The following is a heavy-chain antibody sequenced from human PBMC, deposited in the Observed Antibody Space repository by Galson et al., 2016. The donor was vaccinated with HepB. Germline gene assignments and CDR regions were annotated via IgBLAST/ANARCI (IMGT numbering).Heavy chain of an antibody. D-gene: IGHD1-26*01. Sequence: SLRFSCAASGFTFSRSWMSWVRQAPGKGLEWVANIKQDGSEKYYVDSVKGRFTISRDNAKNSLYLQINSLSAEDTAVYYCARDRGGTYSNCFDYWGQGTMVTASS. V-gene: IGHV3-7*03. CDR2: IKQDGSEK. CDR3: ARDRGGTYSNCFDY. J-gene: IGHJ4*02. CDR1: GFTFSRSW.